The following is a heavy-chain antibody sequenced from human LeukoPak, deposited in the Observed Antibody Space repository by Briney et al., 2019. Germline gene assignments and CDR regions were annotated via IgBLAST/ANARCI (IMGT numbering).Heavy chain of an antibody. J-gene: IGHJ3*02. Sequence: GGSLRLSCAASGFTFSIYEMNWVRQAPGKGLEWVSYISSSGSTIYYADSVKGRFTISRDNAKNSLYLQMNSLRAEDTAVYYCARAGRITMIVVVITHAFDIWGQGTMATVSS. CDR1: GFTFSIYE. CDR2: ISSSGSTI. V-gene: IGHV3-48*03. CDR3: ARAGRITMIVVVITHAFDI. D-gene: IGHD3-22*01.